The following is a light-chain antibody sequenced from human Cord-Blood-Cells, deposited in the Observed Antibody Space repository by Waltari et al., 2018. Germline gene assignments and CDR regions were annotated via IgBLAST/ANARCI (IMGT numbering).Light chain of an antibody. J-gene: IGKJ2*01. CDR3: QQRSNWPKT. CDR1: KSVSSY. Sequence: EIVLTQSPDTLSLSPGERPTLSCRASKSVSSYLAWYQQKPGQAPRLLIYDESYRATGIPARFSGSGSGTDFTLTISSLEPEDFAVYYCQQRSNWPKTFGQVTKLEIK. CDR2: DES. V-gene: IGKV3-11*01.